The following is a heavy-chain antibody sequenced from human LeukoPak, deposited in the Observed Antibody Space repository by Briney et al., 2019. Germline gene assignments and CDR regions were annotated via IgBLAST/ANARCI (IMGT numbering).Heavy chain of an antibody. CDR3: ARGQLATVAHFDY. J-gene: IGHJ4*02. CDR2: IYYSGST. V-gene: IGHV4-59*01. D-gene: IGHD4-23*01. Sequence: PSETLSLTCTVSGGSISSYYWSWIRQPPGKGLEWIGYIYYSGSTNYNPSLKSRVTISVDTPKNQFSLKLSSVTAADTAVYYCARGQLATVAHFDYWGQGTLVTVSS. CDR1: GGSISSYY.